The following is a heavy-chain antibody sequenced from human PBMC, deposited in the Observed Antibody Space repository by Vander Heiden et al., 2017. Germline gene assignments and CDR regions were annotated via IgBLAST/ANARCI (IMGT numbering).Heavy chain of an antibody. CDR2: IWYDESNK. CDR3: ARDDGGLLDF. CDR1: GFRFSDIN. J-gene: IGHJ4*02. D-gene: IGHD3-16*01. Sequence: HVHLLGSEGGHVQPGRPLRLSCLSWGFRFSDINRHWVRQAPGKGLEWVSTIWYDESNKFDLDSVKGRITISRDNSMNTVYLHMDSLRVEDTAMYYCARDDGGLLDFWGQGTLVTVSS. V-gene: IGHV3-33*01.